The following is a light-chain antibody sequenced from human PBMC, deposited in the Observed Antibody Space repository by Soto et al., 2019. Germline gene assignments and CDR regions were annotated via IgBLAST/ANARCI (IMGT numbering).Light chain of an antibody. CDR2: DAS. CDR3: QHYDHVQVT. CDR1: QSISNH. V-gene: IGKV1-33*01. J-gene: IGKJ5*01. Sequence: DIQMTQSPSSLSASVEDRVIITCRASQSISNHLNWYQQKPGKAPNLLIYDASSLKTGVPSRFSGSGSGTDFTFTINSLQPEDFATYYCQHYDHVQVTFGQGTRLEIK.